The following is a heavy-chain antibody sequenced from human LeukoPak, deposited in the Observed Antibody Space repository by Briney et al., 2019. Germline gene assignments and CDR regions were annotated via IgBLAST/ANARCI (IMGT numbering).Heavy chain of an antibody. Sequence: ASVKVSCKTSGYSFTSYHMHWLRQAPGQGLEWVGILKSSGDTTVYAQKFQGRVTVTRDTSTSTVYMELSSLSSKGTAVYYCAREDPHTYNFDFWGPGTLVTVSS. CDR1: GYSFTSYH. J-gene: IGHJ4*02. V-gene: IGHV1-46*01. D-gene: IGHD1-1*01. CDR2: LKSSGDTT. CDR3: AREDPHTYNFDF.